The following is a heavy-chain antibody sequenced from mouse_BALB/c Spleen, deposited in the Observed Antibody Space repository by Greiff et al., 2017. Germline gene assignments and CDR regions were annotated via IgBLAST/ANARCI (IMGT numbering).Heavy chain of an antibody. J-gene: IGHJ4*01. CDR3: AREYYGSSYGYYAMDY. D-gene: IGHD1-1*01. CDR2: IWGDGST. Sequence: VQRVESGPGLVAPSQSLSITCTVSGFSLTGYGVNWVRQPPGKGLEWLGMIWGDGSTDYNSALKSRLSISKDNSKSQVFLKMNSLQTDDTARYYCAREYYGSSYGYYAMDYWGQGTSVTVSS. CDR1: GFSLTGYG. V-gene: IGHV2-6-7*01.